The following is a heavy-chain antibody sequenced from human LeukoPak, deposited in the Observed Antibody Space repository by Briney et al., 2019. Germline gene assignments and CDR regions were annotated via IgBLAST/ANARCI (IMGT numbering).Heavy chain of an antibody. Sequence: SETLSLTCTVSGGSISSYYWSWIRQPPGKGLEWIGYIYYSGSTNYNPSLKSRVTISVDTSKNQFSLKLSSVTAADTAVYYCARESSGWYYFDYWGQGTLVTVSS. D-gene: IGHD6-19*01. J-gene: IGHJ4*02. CDR3: ARESSGWYYFDY. CDR1: GGSISSYY. CDR2: IYYSGST. V-gene: IGHV4-59*01.